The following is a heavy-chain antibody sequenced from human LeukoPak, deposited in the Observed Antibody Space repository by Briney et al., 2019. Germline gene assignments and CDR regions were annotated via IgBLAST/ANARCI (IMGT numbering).Heavy chain of an antibody. CDR3: AKATGSYYTGSFDY. D-gene: IGHD1-26*01. Sequence: GGSLRLSCAASGFTFSSYAMSWVRQAPGKGLEWVSAISGSGGSTYYADSVKGRFTISRDNSKNTLYLQMNSLRAEGTAVYYCAKATGSYYTGSFDYWGQGTLVTVSS. V-gene: IGHV3-23*01. CDR2: ISGSGGST. J-gene: IGHJ4*02. CDR1: GFTFSSYA.